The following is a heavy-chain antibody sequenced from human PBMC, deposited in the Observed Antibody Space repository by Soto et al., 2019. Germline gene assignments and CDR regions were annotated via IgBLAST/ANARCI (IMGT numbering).Heavy chain of an antibody. D-gene: IGHD4-17*01. J-gene: IGHJ4*02. CDR1: GGSISPYY. CDR3: ARDHDYGDYVLGY. Sequence: PSETLSLTCTVSGGSISPYYWSWIRQPPGKGLEWIGYVYYSGNTNYNPSLKSRVTISVDTSKNQFSLKLSSVTAADTAVYYCARDHDYGDYVLGYWGQGTLVTVSS. CDR2: VYYSGNT. V-gene: IGHV4-59*12.